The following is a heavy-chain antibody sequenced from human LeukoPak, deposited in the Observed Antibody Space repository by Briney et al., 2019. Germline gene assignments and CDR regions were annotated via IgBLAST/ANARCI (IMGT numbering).Heavy chain of an antibody. V-gene: IGHV4-59*01. J-gene: IGHJ3*02. CDR3: AREEVAVAAGSAFDI. CDR1: GGSISSYY. CDR2: IYYTGST. D-gene: IGHD6-19*01. Sequence: PSETLSLTCTVSGGSISSYYWSWIRQPPGKGLGWIGYIYYTGSTNYNPSLKSRVTILVDTSKNQFSPKLSSVTAADTAVYYCAREEVAVAAGSAFDIWGQGTMVTVSS.